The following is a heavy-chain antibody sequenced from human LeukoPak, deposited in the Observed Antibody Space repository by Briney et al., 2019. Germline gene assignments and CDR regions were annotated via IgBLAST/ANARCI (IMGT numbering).Heavy chain of an antibody. D-gene: IGHD6-19*01. Sequence: GGSLRLSCAASGFTFSSYSMIWVRQAPGKGLGWVSCISSSGSGNIYYSDAVKGRFTLSRDSAKNSLYLQMNSLRVEDTAFYYCARGPGIAVAPLQHWGQGTLVSVSS. CDR3: ARGPGIAVAPLQH. CDR1: GFTFSSYS. CDR2: ISSSGSGNI. J-gene: IGHJ1*01. V-gene: IGHV3-21*01.